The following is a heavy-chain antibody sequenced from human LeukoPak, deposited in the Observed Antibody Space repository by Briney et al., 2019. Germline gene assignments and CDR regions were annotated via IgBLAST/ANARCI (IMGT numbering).Heavy chain of an antibody. V-gene: IGHV4-61*02. CDR1: AGSISSGDYY. CDR3: ATDAAGIAVAGTNFVFDY. Sequence: PSETLSLTCTVSAGSISSGDYYWSWIRQPAGKGLEWIGRICSPRTNYNYNPSLKSRVTISIDTSKNQFSLKLTSVTAADTAVYYCATDAAGIAVAGTNFVFDYWGQGTLVTVSS. J-gene: IGHJ4*02. CDR2: ICSPRTN. D-gene: IGHD6-19*01.